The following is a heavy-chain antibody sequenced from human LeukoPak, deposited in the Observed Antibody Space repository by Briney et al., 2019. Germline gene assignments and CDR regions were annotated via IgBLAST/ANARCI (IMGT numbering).Heavy chain of an antibody. CDR1: GGTFSSYA. V-gene: IGHV1-69*05. J-gene: IGHJ4*02. CDR2: IIPIFGTA. D-gene: IGHD6-13*01. CDR3: AGGSGSIAAAGYYFDY. Sequence: GASVKVSCKASGGTFSSYAISWVRQAPGQGLEWMGRIIPIFGTANYAQKFQGRVTITTDESTSTAYMELSSLRSEDTAVHYCAGGSGSIAAAGYYFDYWGQGTLVTVPS.